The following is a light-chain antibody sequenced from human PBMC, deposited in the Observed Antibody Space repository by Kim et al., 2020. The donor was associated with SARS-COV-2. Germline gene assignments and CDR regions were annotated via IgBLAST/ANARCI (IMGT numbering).Light chain of an antibody. CDR2: EDD. Sequence: NFMLTQPHSVSESPGKTITISCTRSSGNIASNYVQWYQQRPGRSPTTVIYEDDQRPSGVPDRFSGSIDSSSNSASLTISGLKIEDEADYYCQSYDSGYQVFGGGTQLTVL. CDR1: SGNIASNY. CDR3: QSYDSGYQV. V-gene: IGLV6-57*01. J-gene: IGLJ3*02.